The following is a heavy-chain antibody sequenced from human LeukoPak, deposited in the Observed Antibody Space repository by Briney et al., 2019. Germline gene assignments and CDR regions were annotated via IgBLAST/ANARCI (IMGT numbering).Heavy chain of an antibody. J-gene: IGHJ3*01. Sequence: GGSLRLSCAASGFTFSSYWISWVRQAPGKGLEWVANIQQDGSEKYYVDSVKGRFTISRDNAKNSLYLQMHSLRAEDTAVYYCARGGVYYAFDLWGQGIMVTVSS. D-gene: IGHD3-10*01. CDR1: GFTFSSYW. CDR2: IQQDGSEK. CDR3: ARGGVYYAFDL. V-gene: IGHV3-7*01.